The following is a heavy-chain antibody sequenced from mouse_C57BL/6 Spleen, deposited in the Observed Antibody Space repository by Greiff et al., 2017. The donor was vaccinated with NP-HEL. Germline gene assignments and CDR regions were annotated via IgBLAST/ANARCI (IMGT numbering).Heavy chain of an antibody. CDR2: IRLKSDNYAT. D-gene: IGHD1-1*01. J-gene: IGHJ2*01. Sequence: VQLKESGGGLVQPGGSMKLSCVASGFTFSNYWMNWVRQSPEKGLEWVAQIRLKSDNYATHYAESVKGRLTISRDDSKSSVYLQMNNSRAEDTGIYACKGDYSGSSYEGVYWGQGTTLTVSS. V-gene: IGHV6-3*01. CDR1: GFTFSNYW. CDR3: KGDYSGSSYEGVY.